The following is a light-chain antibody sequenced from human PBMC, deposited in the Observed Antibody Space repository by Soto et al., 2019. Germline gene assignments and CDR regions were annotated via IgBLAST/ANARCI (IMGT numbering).Light chain of an antibody. Sequence: QSVLTQPASLSGSPGQSMTISCAGTSSDVGAYGYVSWYQQHPDKAPKLMIYEVSYRPPGVSNRFSGSKSVNTATLTISGLEAEDEADYYCSSYPSSSTRVFGTGTKLTVL. CDR1: SSDVGAYGY. V-gene: IGLV2-14*03. J-gene: IGLJ1*01. CDR3: SSYPSSSTRV. CDR2: EVS.